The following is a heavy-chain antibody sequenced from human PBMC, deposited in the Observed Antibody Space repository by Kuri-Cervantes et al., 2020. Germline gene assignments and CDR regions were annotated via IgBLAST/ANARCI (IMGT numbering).Heavy chain of an antibody. CDR3: ARGGWSLDY. CDR1: GGSISSSSLY. CDR2: VYYSGTT. D-gene: IGHD2-15*01. Sequence: ESLKISCTVSGGSISSSSLYWGWIRQPPGKGLEWIGSVYYSGTTYYNPSLKSRVTISIDTSKNQFSLNLNSMTAADTAVYYCARGGWSLDYWGQGTLVTVSS. V-gene: IGHV4-39*07. J-gene: IGHJ4*02.